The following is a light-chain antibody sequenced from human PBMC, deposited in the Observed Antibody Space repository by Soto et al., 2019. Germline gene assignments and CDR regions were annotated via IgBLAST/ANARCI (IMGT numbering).Light chain of an antibody. CDR2: GAS. CDR1: QSVSSSY. V-gene: IGKV3-20*01. J-gene: IGKJ5*01. Sequence: EIVLTQSPGTLSLSPGERATLSCRASQSVSSSYLAWYQQKPGQAPRLLIYGASSRATGIPDRFSGSGSGTDFTLTISRLEPEDCAVYYCQQYGSSPQITFDQGTRLEIK. CDR3: QQYGSSPQIT.